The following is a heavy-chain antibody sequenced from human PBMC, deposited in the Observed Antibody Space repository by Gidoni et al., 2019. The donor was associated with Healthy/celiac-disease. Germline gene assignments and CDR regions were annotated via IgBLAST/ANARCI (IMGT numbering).Heavy chain of an antibody. CDR3: ASLYDSSGWYGMDV. J-gene: IGHJ6*02. D-gene: IGHD3-22*01. V-gene: IGHV3-21*01. Sequence: EVQLVESGGGLVKPGGSLRLSCAASGLTFSSYSMNWVRQAPGKGLEWVSSISSSSSYIYYADSVKGRFTISRDNAKNSLYLQMNSLRAEDTAVYYCASLYDSSGWYGMDVWGQGTTVTVSS. CDR1: GLTFSSYS. CDR2: ISSSSSYI.